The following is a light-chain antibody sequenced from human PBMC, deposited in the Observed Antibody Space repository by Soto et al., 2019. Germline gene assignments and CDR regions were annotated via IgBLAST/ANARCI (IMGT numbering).Light chain of an antibody. Sequence: EIVMTQSPATLSVSAGERATLSCRASQTVRSKLAWYQQKPGEAPRLLIYAASTRASGIPARFSCSRFGTKFSPPTSNLPAEEYAVFFCHQHYRWPPITFGQGTRLEI. CDR3: HQHYRWPPIT. V-gene: IGKV3-15*01. CDR1: QTVRSK. J-gene: IGKJ5*01. CDR2: AAS.